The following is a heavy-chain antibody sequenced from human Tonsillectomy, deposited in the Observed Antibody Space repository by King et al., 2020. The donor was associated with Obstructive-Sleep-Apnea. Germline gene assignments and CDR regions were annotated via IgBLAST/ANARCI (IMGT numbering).Heavy chain of an antibody. CDR2: IKSKTDVGTT. CDR1: GFTFSNAW. CDR3: TTDGCSSTSCYDNWFDP. J-gene: IGHJ5*02. D-gene: IGHD2-2*01. V-gene: IGHV3-15*01. Sequence: VQLVESGGGLVKPGGSLRLSCAASGFTFSNAWMSWVRQAPGKGLEWVGRIKSKTDVGTTDYAAPVKGRFIILRDDSKNTLYLQMNSLKTEDTAVYYCTTDGCSSTSCYDNWFDPWGQGTLVTVSS.